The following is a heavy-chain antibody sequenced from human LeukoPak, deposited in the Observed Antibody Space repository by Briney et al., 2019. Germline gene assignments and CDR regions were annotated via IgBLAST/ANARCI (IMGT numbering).Heavy chain of an antibody. J-gene: IGHJ6*02. CDR1: GGSISSSSYY. CDR2: IYYSGST. V-gene: IGHV4-39*01. CDR3: ASSGGNSFDYYYYYGMDV. Sequence: SETLSLTCTVSGGSISSSSYYWGWIRQPPGKGLEWIGSIYYSGSTYYNPSLKSRVTISVDTSKNQFSLKLSSVTAADTAVYYCASSGGNSFDYYYYYGMDVWGQGTTVTVSS. D-gene: IGHD4-23*01.